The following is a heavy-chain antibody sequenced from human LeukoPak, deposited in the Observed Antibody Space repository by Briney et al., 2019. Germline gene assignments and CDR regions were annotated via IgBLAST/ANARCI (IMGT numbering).Heavy chain of an antibody. J-gene: IGHJ4*02. CDR3: ARDRGTWNDDGFDY. V-gene: IGHV4-39*07. D-gene: IGHD1-1*01. CDR1: GGSISSSSYY. CDR2: IYYSGST. Sequence: PSETLSLTCTVSGGSISSSSYYWGWIRQPPGKGLEWIGSIYYSGSTYYNPSLKSRVTISVDTSKNQFSLKLSSVTAADTAVYYRARDRGTWNDDGFDYWGQGTLVTVSS.